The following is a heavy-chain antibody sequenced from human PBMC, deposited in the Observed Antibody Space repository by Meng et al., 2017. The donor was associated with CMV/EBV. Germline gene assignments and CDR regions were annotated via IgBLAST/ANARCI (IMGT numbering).Heavy chain of an antibody. Sequence: YTFGNYHMQWVRQAPGQGPEWMGIIDPTGGRTNYARDFGGRVTMTRDTSTNTVYLELTSLRDDDTAVYYCARSDCSRSSCYLATFDHWGQGTLVTVSS. CDR3: ARSDCSRSSCYLATFDH. J-gene: IGHJ4*02. CDR1: YTFGNYH. CDR2: IDPTGGRT. D-gene: IGHD2-2*01. V-gene: IGHV1-46*01.